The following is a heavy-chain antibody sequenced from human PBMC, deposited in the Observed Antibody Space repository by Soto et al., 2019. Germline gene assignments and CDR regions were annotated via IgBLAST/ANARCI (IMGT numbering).Heavy chain of an antibody. D-gene: IGHD3-3*01. CDR3: ARDRATYYDFWSGYYRDCYYGIDV. Sequence: ASETLSLTCPVSGGSISSYYWSWIRQPPGKGLEWIGYIYYSGSTDYNPSLKSRVTISVDTSKNQFSLKLSSVTAADTAVYYCARDRATYYDFWSGYYRDCYYGIDVWGQGTTVAVSS. V-gene: IGHV4-59*01. J-gene: IGHJ6*02. CDR1: GGSISSYY. CDR2: IYYSGST.